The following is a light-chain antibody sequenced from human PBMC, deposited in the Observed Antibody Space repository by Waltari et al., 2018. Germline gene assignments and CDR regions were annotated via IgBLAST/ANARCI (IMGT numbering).Light chain of an antibody. CDR3: QQYGNSPRT. CDR1: QSVSSNY. Sequence: EIVLTQSPGTLSLSPGERATLSCRASQSVSSNYLAWYQQNPGQAPRLLISGASSRATGTPDRFSGSGSGTDFTLAISGLEPEDFAVYYCQQYGNSPRTFGQGTKVEVK. V-gene: IGKV3-20*01. CDR2: GAS. J-gene: IGKJ1*01.